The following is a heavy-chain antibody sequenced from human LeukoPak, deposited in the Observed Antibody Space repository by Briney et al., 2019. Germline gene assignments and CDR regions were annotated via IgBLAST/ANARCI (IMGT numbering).Heavy chain of an antibody. Sequence: PGGSLRLSCAASGFSFSDFYMSWIRQAPGMGLEWISYIGTRSNPIYYADSVKGRFTISRDDAKNSLYLQMNSLRDEDTAVYFCAREARGSGRDFDYWGQGIRVTVSS. CDR2: IGTRSNPI. CDR3: AREARGSGRDFDY. CDR1: GFSFSDFY. V-gene: IGHV3-11*01. D-gene: IGHD1-26*01. J-gene: IGHJ4*02.